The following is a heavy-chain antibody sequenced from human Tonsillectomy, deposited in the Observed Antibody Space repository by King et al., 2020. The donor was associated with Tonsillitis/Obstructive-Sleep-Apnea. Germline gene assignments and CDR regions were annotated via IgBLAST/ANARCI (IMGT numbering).Heavy chain of an antibody. CDR3: AKDIVYGCNSDYIYCLDV. J-gene: IGHJ6*02. CDR2: ISYDGSNK. V-gene: IGHV3-30*18. Sequence: VQLVESGGGVVQPGRSLRLSCAASGFTFSSYGMHWVRQAPGKGLEWVAVISYDGSNKYYADSVKGRFTISRDNSKNTLYLQMNSLRAEDTAVYYCAKDIVYGCNSDYIYCLDVWGQGTTVTVSS. CDR1: GFTFSSYG. D-gene: IGHD4-23*01.